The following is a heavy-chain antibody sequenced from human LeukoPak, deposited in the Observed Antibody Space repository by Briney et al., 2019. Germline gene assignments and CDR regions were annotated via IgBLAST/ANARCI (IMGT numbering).Heavy chain of an antibody. CDR2: ISAYNGNT. CDR3: ARVVFVGDLWRESNYCYYMDV. CDR1: GYTFTSYG. Sequence: ASVKVSCKASGYTFTSYGISWVRQAPGQGLEWMGWISAYNGNTNYAQKLQGRVTMTTDTSTSTAYMELRSLRSDDTAVYYCARVVFVGDLWRESNYCYYMDVWGKGTTVTVSS. J-gene: IGHJ6*03. V-gene: IGHV1-18*01. D-gene: IGHD3-3*01.